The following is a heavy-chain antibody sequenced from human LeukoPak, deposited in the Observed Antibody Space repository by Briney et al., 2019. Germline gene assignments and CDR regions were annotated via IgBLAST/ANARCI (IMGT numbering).Heavy chain of an antibody. Sequence: PGGSLRLSCAASGFTFSSYEMNWVRQAPGKGLEWVSSISSSSSYIYYADSAKGRFTISRDNAKNSLYLQMNSLRAEDTAVYYCARLRNFDFWSGYAREATEGSIDYWGQGTLVTVSS. V-gene: IGHV3-21*01. J-gene: IGHJ4*02. CDR2: ISSSSSYI. CDR1: GFTFSSYE. D-gene: IGHD3-3*01. CDR3: ARLRNFDFWSGYAREATEGSIDY.